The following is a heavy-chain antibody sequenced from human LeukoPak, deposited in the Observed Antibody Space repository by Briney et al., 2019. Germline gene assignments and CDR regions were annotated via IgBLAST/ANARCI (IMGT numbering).Heavy chain of an antibody. D-gene: IGHD4-11*01. CDR2: IYSGGST. CDR3: ARLSTGSPNWFDP. Sequence: GGSLRLSCAASEFTVSSNYMSWVRQAPGKGLEWVSVIYSGGSTYYADSVKGRFTISRDNSKNTLYLQMNSLRAEDTAVYYCARLSTGSPNWFDPWGQGTLVTVSS. V-gene: IGHV3-66*04. J-gene: IGHJ5*02. CDR1: EFTVSSNY.